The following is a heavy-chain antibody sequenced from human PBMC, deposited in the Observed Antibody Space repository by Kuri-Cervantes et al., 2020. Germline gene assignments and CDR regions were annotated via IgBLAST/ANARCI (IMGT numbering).Heavy chain of an antibody. V-gene: IGHV3-7*01. Sequence: GGSLRLSCAASGFTFSSYWMSWVRQAPGKGLEWVANIKQDGSEKYYVDSVKGRFTISRDNAKNSLYLQMNSLRAEDTAMYYCAKGIDNYYFAMDVWGQGTTVTVSS. CDR1: GFTFSSYW. CDR2: IKQDGSEK. D-gene: IGHD3-9*01. J-gene: IGHJ6*02. CDR3: AKGIDNYYFAMDV.